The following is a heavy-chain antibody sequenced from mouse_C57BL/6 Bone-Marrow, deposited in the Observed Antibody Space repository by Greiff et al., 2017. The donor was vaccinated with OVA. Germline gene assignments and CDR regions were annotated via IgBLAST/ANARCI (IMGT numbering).Heavy chain of an antibody. D-gene: IGHD1-1*01. CDR3: ARDRRATVHYFDY. CDR2: ISDGGSYT. J-gene: IGHJ2*01. V-gene: IGHV5-4*01. CDR1: GFTFSSYA. Sequence: DVQLQESGGGLVKPGGSLKLSCAASGFTFSSYAMSWVRQTPEKRLEWVATISDGGSYTYYPDNVKGRFTISRDNAKNNLYLQMSHLKSEDTAMYYCARDRRATVHYFDYWGQGTTLTVSS.